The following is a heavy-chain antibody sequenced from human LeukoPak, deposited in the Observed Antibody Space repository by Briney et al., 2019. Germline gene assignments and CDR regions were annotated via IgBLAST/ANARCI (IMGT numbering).Heavy chain of an antibody. CDR3: ARDRHYDILTGYSNYYYYGMDV. Sequence: ASVKVSCKASGYTFTSYGISWVRQAPGQGLEWMGWISAYNGNTNYAQKLQGRVTMTTDASTSTAYMELRSLRSDDTAVYYCARDRHYDILTGYSNYYYYGMDVWGQGTTVTVSS. D-gene: IGHD3-9*01. CDR1: GYTFTSYG. V-gene: IGHV1-18*01. CDR2: ISAYNGNT. J-gene: IGHJ6*02.